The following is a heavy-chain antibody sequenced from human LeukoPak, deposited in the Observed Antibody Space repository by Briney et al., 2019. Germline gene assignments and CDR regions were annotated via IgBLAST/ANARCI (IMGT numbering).Heavy chain of an antibody. CDR1: GYTLTELS. J-gene: IGHJ3*02. CDR3: ATDPGPMVRGTQASNAFDI. CDR2: FDPEDGET. Sequence: ASVKVSCKVSGYTLTELSMHWVRQAPGKGLEWMGGFDPEDGETIYAQKFQGRVTMTEDTSTDTAYMELSSLRSEDTAVYYCATDPGPMVRGTQASNAFDIWGQGTMVTVSS. D-gene: IGHD3-10*01. V-gene: IGHV1-24*01.